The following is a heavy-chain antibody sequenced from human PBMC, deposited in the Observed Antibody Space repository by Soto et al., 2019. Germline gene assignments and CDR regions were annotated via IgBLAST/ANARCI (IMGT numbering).Heavy chain of an antibody. CDR1: GASINGFY. J-gene: IGHJ5*02. CDR2: IYATGTT. Sequence: QVQLQESGPGLVKPSETLSLTCTVSGASINGFYWSWIRKSAGKGLEWIGRIYATGTTDYNPSLKSRVMMSVDTSKKQFSLKLRSMTAADTAVYYCVRDGTKTLRDWFDPWGQGISVTVSS. CDR3: VRDGTKTLRDWFDP. V-gene: IGHV4-4*07. D-gene: IGHD1-1*01.